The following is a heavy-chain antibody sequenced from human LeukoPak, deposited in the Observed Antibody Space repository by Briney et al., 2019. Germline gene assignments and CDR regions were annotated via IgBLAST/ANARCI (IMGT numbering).Heavy chain of an antibody. CDR3: ARDRALSDNRWSLDP. V-gene: IGHV3-33*01. J-gene: IGHJ5*02. CDR2: IGSDGRCK. D-gene: IGHD4-23*01. Sequence: GGSLRLSCAAARFTFSTYGMHWVRQAPGKGLEWVAAIGSDGRCKYSADSVRGRFTISRDNSKNTLDLHMNSLSTEDTAVYYCARDRALSDNRWSLDPWGQGTLVTVSS. CDR1: RFTFSTYG.